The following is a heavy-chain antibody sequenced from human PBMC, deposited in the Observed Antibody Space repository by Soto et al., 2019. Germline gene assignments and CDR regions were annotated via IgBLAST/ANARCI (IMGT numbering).Heavy chain of an antibody. V-gene: IGHV4-39*01. Sequence: SETLSLTCTVSGGSISTSTYSWGWIRRPPGKGLEWIGSIYYTGSTYYNPSLMSRVTMSVDTSKSRFSLKLSSVTAADTAVYYCARNPPLVAAETNRWLDARGPGTLVTVSS. CDR1: GGSISTSTYS. D-gene: IGHD5-12*01. CDR3: ARNPPLVAAETNRWLDA. J-gene: IGHJ5*01. CDR2: IYYTGST.